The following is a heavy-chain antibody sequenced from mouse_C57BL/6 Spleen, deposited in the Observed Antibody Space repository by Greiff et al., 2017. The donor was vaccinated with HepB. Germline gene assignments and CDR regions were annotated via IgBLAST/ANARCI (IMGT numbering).Heavy chain of an antibody. Sequence: QVQLQQSGAELVKPGASVKISCKASGYAFSSYWMNWVKQRPGKGLEWIGQIYPGDGDTNYNGKFKGKATLTADKSSSTAYMQLSSLTSEDSAVYFCARERDPYAVDYWGQGTSVTVSS. J-gene: IGHJ4*01. V-gene: IGHV1-80*01. CDR3: ARERDPYAVDY. CDR2: IYPGDGDT. CDR1: GYAFSSYW.